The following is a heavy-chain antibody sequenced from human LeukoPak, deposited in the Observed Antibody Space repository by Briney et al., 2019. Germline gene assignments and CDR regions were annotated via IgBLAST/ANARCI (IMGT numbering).Heavy chain of an antibody. CDR2: INHSGST. D-gene: IGHD5-12*01. CDR1: GGSFSGYY. Sequence: SETLSLTCAVYGGSFSGYYWSWIRQPPGKGLEWIGEINHSGSTNYNPSLKSRVTISVDTSKNQFSLKLSSATAADTAVYYCARVQKGGYSGYDYFDYWGQGTLVTVSS. CDR3: ARVQKGGYSGYDYFDY. V-gene: IGHV4-34*01. J-gene: IGHJ4*02.